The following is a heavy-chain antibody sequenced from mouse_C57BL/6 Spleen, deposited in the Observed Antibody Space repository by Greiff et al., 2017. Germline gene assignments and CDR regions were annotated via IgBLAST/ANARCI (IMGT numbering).Heavy chain of an antibody. CDR2: INSDGGST. CDR3: ARGGTDGYHWYFDV. J-gene: IGHJ1*03. Sequence: DVKLVESGGGLVQPGESLKLSCESNEYEFPSHDMSWVRQTPEKRLELVAAINSDGGSTYYPDTMERRFIISRDNTKKTLYLQMSSLRSEDTALYYCARGGTDGYHWYFDVWGTGTTVTVSS. V-gene: IGHV5-2*03. CDR1: EYEFPSHD. D-gene: IGHD2-3*01.